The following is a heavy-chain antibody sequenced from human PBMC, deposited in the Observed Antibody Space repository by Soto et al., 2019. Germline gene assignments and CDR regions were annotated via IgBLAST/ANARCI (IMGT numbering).Heavy chain of an antibody. CDR2: IFYSGST. D-gene: IGHD1-1*01. V-gene: IGHV4-4*02. Sequence: PSETLSLTCAVSGGSLSSSNWWSWVRQPPGKALEWLASIFYSGSTNYNPSLNSRVTISADTSKNQLFLKLSSVTAADTAVYFCARSTGMNYLAPWGPGTLVTVSS. CDR3: ARSTGMNYLAP. J-gene: IGHJ5*02. CDR1: GGSLSSSNW.